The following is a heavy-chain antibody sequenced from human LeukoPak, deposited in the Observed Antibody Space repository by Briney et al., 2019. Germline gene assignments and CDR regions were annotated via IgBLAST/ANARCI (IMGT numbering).Heavy chain of an antibody. Sequence: SETLSLTCTVSGGSISSSSYYWGWIRQPPGKGLEWIGSIYYSGSTYYNPSLKSRVTISVDTSKNQFSLKLSSVTAADTAVYYCARVEVFDIVVVPAAMGGCFDYWGQGTLVTVSS. CDR3: ARVEVFDIVVVPAAMGGCFDY. V-gene: IGHV4-39*07. J-gene: IGHJ4*02. CDR1: GGSISSSSYY. D-gene: IGHD2-2*01. CDR2: IYYSGST.